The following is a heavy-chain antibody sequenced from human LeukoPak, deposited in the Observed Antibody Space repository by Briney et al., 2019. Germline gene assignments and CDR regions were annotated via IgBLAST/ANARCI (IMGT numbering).Heavy chain of an antibody. CDR2: ISSSSSTI. CDR3: ARDYRSSSGWTVDY. Sequence: EGSLRLSCAASGFTFSSYSMNWVRQAPGKGLEWVSYISSSSSTIYYADSVKGRFTISRDNAKNSLYLQMNSLRDEDTAVYYCARDYRSSSGWTVDYWGQGTLVTVSS. CDR1: GFTFSSYS. J-gene: IGHJ4*02. V-gene: IGHV3-48*02. D-gene: IGHD6-19*01.